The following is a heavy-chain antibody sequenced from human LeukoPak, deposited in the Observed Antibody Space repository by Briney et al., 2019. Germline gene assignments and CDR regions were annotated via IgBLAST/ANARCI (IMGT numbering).Heavy chain of an antibody. D-gene: IGHD6-25*01. J-gene: IGHJ5*02. CDR3: ARVSAPHRSWFDP. Sequence: PSETLSLTCTVSGGSISTYYWSWIRQPPGKGLEWIGYIYYSGSTNYNPTLKSRVSISVDTSRNQFSLKLTSVTAADTAMYYCARVSAPHRSWFDPWGQGTLVIVSS. V-gene: IGHV4-59*01. CDR1: GGSISTYY. CDR2: IYYSGST.